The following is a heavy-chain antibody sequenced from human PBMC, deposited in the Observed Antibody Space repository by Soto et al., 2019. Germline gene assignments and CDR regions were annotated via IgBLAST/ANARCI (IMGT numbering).Heavy chain of an antibody. J-gene: IGHJ5*02. CDR1: GGSINYGDFY. D-gene: IGHD3-16*02. V-gene: IGHV4-31*03. CDR3: ARMGLHLGELSRNWFDP. CDR2: IYSSGRT. Sequence: QVQLQESGPGLVKASQTLSLTCRLFGGSINYGDFYWNWIRQSPGKGLEWIGYIYSSGRTHYNPSLKSRLNISLDTSTNLLSLRRTSVTAADTAVYYCARMGLHLGELSRNWFDPWGRGTLVTVSS.